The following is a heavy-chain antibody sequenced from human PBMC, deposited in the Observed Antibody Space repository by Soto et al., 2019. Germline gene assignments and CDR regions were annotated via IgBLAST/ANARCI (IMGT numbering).Heavy chain of an antibody. Sequence: QVKLQQSGPGLVKPSETLSLTCTVSGAALRSGGSFYTWAPQPPGKGLEWLGYIYYSGGTNYNPSLKSRVTISLDKSKSQFSLRLISVTAADTAVYYCTREQSDDNYFDPLGQGTLVTVSS. CDR1: GAALRSGGSF. D-gene: IGHD6-19*01. J-gene: IGHJ5*02. CDR3: TREQSDDNYFDP. CDR2: IYYSGGT. V-gene: IGHV4-61*08.